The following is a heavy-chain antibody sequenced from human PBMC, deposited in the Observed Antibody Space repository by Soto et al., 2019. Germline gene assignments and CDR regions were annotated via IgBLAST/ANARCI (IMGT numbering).Heavy chain of an antibody. CDR2: IIPIFGTV. J-gene: IGHJ2*01. CDR1: GGTFSSYA. CDR3: ARVVTVVKSFHYWYFDL. Sequence: QVQLVQSGAEVKKPGSSVKVSCKASGGTFSSYAISWVRQAPGQGLEWMGGIIPIFGTVNYAQKFQGRVTITADESTSTASMELSSLRSEDRAVYYCARVVTVVKSFHYWYFDLWGRGTLVTVSS. V-gene: IGHV1-69*12. D-gene: IGHD2-15*01.